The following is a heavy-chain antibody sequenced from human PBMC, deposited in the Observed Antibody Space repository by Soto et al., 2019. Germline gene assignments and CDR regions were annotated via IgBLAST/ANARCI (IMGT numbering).Heavy chain of an antibody. CDR3: ARLYCAGSGRYYPDY. CDR2: ISSSSSTI. Sequence: EVQLVESGGGLVQPGESLRLSCAASGFTFSTYSMNWVRQAPGKGLEWLSYISSSSSTIYYADSVKGRFTISRDNAKNSLYVQMNSLRAEDTAVYYCARLYCAGSGRYYPDYWGQGTLVTVSS. V-gene: IGHV3-48*01. J-gene: IGHJ4*02. CDR1: GFTFSTYS. D-gene: IGHD3-10*01.